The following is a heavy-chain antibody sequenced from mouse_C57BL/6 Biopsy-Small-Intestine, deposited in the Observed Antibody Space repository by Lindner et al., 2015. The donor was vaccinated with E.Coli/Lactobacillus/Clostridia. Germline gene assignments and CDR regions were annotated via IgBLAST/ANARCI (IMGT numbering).Heavy chain of an antibody. D-gene: IGHD2-5*01. J-gene: IGHJ3*01. CDR2: INPYNDDT. V-gene: IGHV1-14*01. Sequence: VQLQESGPELIKPGTSVKMSCKASGYTFTSYVIHWVKQKPGQGLEWIGYINPYNDDTNYNEKFKGKATLTSDKSSSTAYMELSSLTSEDSAVYYCALYYRNHVFAYWGQGTLVTVSA. CDR3: ALYYRNHVFAY. CDR1: GYTFTSYV.